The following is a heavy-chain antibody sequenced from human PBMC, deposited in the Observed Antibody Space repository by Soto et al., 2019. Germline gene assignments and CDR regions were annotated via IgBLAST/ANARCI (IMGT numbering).Heavy chain of an antibody. D-gene: IGHD3-22*01. CDR1: GYTFTSYA. CDR2: INAGNGNT. V-gene: IGHV1-3*01. J-gene: IGHJ4*02. Sequence: ASVKVSCKASGYTFTSYAIHWVRQAPGQRLEWMGWINAGNGNTKYSQKFQGRVTITRDTSASTAYMELSSLRSEDTAVYYCARDTYYYDSSGSGFDYWGQGTLVTVSS. CDR3: ARDTYYYDSSGSGFDY.